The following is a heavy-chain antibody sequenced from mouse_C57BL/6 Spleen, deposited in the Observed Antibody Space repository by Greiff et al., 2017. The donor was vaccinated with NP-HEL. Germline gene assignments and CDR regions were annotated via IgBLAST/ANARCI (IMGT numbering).Heavy chain of an antibody. CDR3: APGITTVVATDYAMDY. Sequence: QVQLQQPGAELVKPGASVKLSCKASGYTFTSYWMHWVKQRPGQGLEWIGMIHPNSGSTNYNEKFKSKATLTVDKSSSTAYMQLSSLTSEDSAVYYCAPGITTVVATDYAMDYWGQGTSVTVSS. D-gene: IGHD1-1*01. V-gene: IGHV1-64*01. CDR1: GYTFTSYW. CDR2: IHPNSGST. J-gene: IGHJ4*01.